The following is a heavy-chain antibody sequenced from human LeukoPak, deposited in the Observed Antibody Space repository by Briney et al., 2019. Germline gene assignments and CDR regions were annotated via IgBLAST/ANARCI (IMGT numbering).Heavy chain of an antibody. CDR1: GYTFTSYG. D-gene: IGHD3-22*01. V-gene: IGHV1-18*01. CDR2: ISAYNGDT. Sequence: ASVKVSCKASGYTFTSYGISWVRQAPGQGLEWMGWISAYNGDTNYAQKLQGRVTMTTDTSTSTAYMELRSLRSDDTALYYCARYWNYYDRSGYYQGDYWGQGTLVTVSS. J-gene: IGHJ4*02. CDR3: ARYWNYYDRSGYYQGDY.